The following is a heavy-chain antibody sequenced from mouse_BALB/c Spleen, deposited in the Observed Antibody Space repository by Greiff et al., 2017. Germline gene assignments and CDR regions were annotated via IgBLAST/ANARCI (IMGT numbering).Heavy chain of an antibody. V-gene: IGHV2-2*02. CDR1: GFSLTSYG. CDR2: IWSGGST. CDR3: AREISMITPGGYAMDY. D-gene: IGHD2-4*01. Sequence: QVQLKQSGPGLVQPSQSLSITCTVSGFSLTSYGVHWVRQSPGKGLEWLGVIWSGGSTDYNAAFISRLSISKDNSKSQVFFKMNSLQANDTAIYYCAREISMITPGGYAMDYWGQGTSVTVSS. J-gene: IGHJ4*01.